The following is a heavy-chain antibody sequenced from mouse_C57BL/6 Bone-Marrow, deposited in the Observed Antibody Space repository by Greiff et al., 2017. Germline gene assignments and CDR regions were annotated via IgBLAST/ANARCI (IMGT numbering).Heavy chain of an antibody. Sequence: VQLQQSGAELVRPGASVTLSCKASGYTFTDYEMHWVKQTPVHGLEWIGAIDPETGGTAYNQKFKGKAILTADKSSSTAYMELRSLTSEDSAVYYCTRPFITTVVATEGYWGQGTTLTVSS. CDR1: GYTFTDYE. J-gene: IGHJ2*01. CDR2: IDPETGGT. V-gene: IGHV1-15*01. D-gene: IGHD1-1*01. CDR3: TRPFITTVVATEGY.